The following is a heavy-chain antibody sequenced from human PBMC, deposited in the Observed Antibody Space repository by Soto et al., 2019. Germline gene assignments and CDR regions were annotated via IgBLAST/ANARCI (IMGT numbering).Heavy chain of an antibody. J-gene: IGHJ6*02. Sequence: SETLSLTCTVSGGSISSGGYYWSWIHQHPGKGLEWIGYIYYSGSTYYNPSLKSRVTISVDTSKNQFSLKLSSVTAADTAVYYCARIATYYDFWSGYYTGTSYYYGMDVWGQGTTVTVSS. CDR3: ARIATYYDFWSGYYTGTSYYYGMDV. CDR1: GGSISSGGYY. D-gene: IGHD3-3*01. V-gene: IGHV4-31*03. CDR2: IYYSGST.